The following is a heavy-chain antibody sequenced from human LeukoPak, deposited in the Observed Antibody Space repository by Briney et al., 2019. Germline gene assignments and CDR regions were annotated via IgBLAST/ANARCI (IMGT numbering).Heavy chain of an antibody. D-gene: IGHD2-15*01. Sequence: PSETLSLTCTVSGGSISSSSYYWGWIRQPPGKGLEWIGSIYYSGSTYYNPSLKSRVTISVDTSKNQFSLKLNSVTAADTAVYYCTTQVVVDPFDAFDIWGQGTTVTVSS. J-gene: IGHJ3*02. CDR1: GGSISSSSYY. CDR3: TTQVVVDPFDAFDI. CDR2: IYYSGST. V-gene: IGHV4-39*01.